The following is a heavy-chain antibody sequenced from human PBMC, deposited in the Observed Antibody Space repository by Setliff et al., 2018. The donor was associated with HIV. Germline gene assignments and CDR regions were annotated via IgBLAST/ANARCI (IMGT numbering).Heavy chain of an antibody. Sequence: SETLSLTCAVSGDSIGTYSWHWLRQPPGKGLEWIGYIYGSGSTGYNPSLTSRVTMSTDTPNNRFALKLTSVTAADTAVYYCAKRAVQDGTVTSSNWFESWGQGPLVTVSS. V-gene: IGHV4-4*09. CDR2: IYGSGST. CDR1: GDSIGTYS. J-gene: IGHJ5*01. D-gene: IGHD1-7*01. CDR3: AKRAVQDGTVTSSNWFES.